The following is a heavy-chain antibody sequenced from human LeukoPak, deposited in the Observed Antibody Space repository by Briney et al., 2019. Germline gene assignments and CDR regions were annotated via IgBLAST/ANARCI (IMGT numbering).Heavy chain of an antibody. V-gene: IGHV3-9*01. D-gene: IGHD1-26*01. J-gene: IGHJ4*02. CDR3: AKETLSGSYGY. Sequence: RSLRLSCAASGFTFDDYAMHWVRQAPGKGLEWVSGISWNSGSIGYADSVKGRFTISRDNAKNSLYLQMNSLRAEDTALYYCAKETLSGSYGYWGQGTLVTVSS. CDR2: ISWNSGSI. CDR1: GFTFDDYA.